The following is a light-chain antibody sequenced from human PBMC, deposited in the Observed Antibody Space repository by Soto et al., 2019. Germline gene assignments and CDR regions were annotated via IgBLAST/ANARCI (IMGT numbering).Light chain of an antibody. Sequence: DIVMTQSPDSLAVSLGERATINCKSSQTVCFNSNKKNYVVWYQQKPGQPPKLLISWASIRESGVPDRFSGSGSGTDFTLTISSLQAEDVAVYYCQQYFHSPPPFGGGTRVEI. CDR1: QTVCFNSNKKNY. J-gene: IGKJ4*01. V-gene: IGKV4-1*01. CDR3: QQYFHSPPP. CDR2: WAS.